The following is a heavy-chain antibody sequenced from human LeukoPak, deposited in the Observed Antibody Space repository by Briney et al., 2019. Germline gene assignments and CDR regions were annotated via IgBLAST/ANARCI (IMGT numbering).Heavy chain of an antibody. CDR3: ARSLTARDMVRGVIILPFDY. CDR1: GFAVGSSY. V-gene: IGHV3-23*01. Sequence: PGGSLRLSCAASGFAVGSSYMSWVRQAPGKGLEWVSAISGSGGSTYYTDSVKGRFTISRDNSKNTLYLQMNSLRAEDTAVYYCARSLTARDMVRGVIILPFDYWGQGTLVTVSS. D-gene: IGHD3-10*01. CDR2: ISGSGGST. J-gene: IGHJ4*02.